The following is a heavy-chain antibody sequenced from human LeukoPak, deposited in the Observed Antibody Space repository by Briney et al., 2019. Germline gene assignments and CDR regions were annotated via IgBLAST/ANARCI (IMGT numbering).Heavy chain of an antibody. Sequence: PGGSLRLSCAASGFTFSSYSMNWVRQAPGKGLEWVSIIGTSGGDIHYADSVKGRFSISRDNSKNTLSLQMNSLRVDDTAVYYCARDPNWGSGYWGQGTLVTVSS. V-gene: IGHV3-21*04. CDR2: IGTSGGDI. CDR1: GFTFSSYS. J-gene: IGHJ4*02. CDR3: ARDPNWGSGY. D-gene: IGHD7-27*01.